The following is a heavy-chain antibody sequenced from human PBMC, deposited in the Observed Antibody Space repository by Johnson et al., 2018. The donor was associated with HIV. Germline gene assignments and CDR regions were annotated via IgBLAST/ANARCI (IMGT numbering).Heavy chain of an antibody. D-gene: IGHD2-8*01. J-gene: IGHJ3*02. CDR1: GFTFKNYA. V-gene: IGHV3-30*19. Sequence: QVQLVESGGGVVQPGRSLRLSCEASGFTFKNYAMHWVRQAPGKGLEWVAVISYDGSNKYYADSVKGRFTISRDNSKNTLYLQMNSLRAEDTAVYYCARDNIVLMVGGAFDIWGQGTMVTVAS. CDR2: ISYDGSNK. CDR3: ARDNIVLMVGGAFDI.